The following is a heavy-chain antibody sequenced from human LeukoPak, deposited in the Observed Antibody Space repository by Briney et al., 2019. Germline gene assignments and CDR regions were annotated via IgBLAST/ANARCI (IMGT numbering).Heavy chain of an antibody. CDR3: ARSYGTKLSYYYYYMDV. V-gene: IGHV3-23*01. Sequence: PGGSLRLSCAASGFTVSSNYMSWVRQAPGKGLEWVSAISGSGGSTYYADSVKGRFTISRDNSKNTLYLQMNSLRPEDTAMYYCARSYGTKLSYYYYYMDVWGKGTTVTVSS. CDR2: ISGSGGST. D-gene: IGHD1-14*01. CDR1: GFTVSSNY. J-gene: IGHJ6*03.